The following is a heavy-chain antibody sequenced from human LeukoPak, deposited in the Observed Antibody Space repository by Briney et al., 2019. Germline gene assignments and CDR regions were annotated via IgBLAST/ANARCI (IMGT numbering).Heavy chain of an antibody. CDR2: ISSSGRTI. CDR1: GFTFNRYN. CDR3: ARESGFRGDAFDI. D-gene: IGHD3-10*01. J-gene: IGHJ3*02. V-gene: IGHV3-48*03. Sequence: GGSLRLSCAASGFTFNRYNMNCVRQAAGKGLEGGSYISSSGRTIYYTDSVKGRFTISRDNAKSSLYLQMNSLRAEDTAVYYCARESGFRGDAFDIWGQGTMVTVSS.